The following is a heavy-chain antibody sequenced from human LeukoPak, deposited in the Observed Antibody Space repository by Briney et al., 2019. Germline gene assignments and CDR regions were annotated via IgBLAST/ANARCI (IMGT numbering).Heavy chain of an antibody. CDR2: IYPGDSDT. D-gene: IGHD1-26*01. CDR1: GYSFTSYW. V-gene: IGHV5-51*01. CDR3: ARHQIVGATRSPFDY. Sequence: GESLKISCKGSGYSFTSYWIGWVRRMPGKGLEWMGIIYPGDSDTRYSPSSQGQVTISADKSISTAYLQWSSLKASDSAMYYCARHQIVGATRSPFDYWGQGTLVTVSS. J-gene: IGHJ4*02.